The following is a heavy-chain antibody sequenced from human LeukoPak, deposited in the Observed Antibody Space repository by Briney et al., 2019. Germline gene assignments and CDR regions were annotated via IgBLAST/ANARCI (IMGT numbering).Heavy chain of an antibody. J-gene: IGHJ4*02. CDR3: ARDGSGSYIGTH. Sequence: ASVKVSCKASGGTFSSYAISWVRQAPGQGLEWMGGIIPIFGTANYAQKFQGRVTMTRDTSTSTVYMELSSLRSEDTAVYYCARDGSGSYIGTHWGQGTLVTVSS. CDR1: GGTFSSYA. CDR2: IIPIFGTA. V-gene: IGHV1-69*05. D-gene: IGHD1-26*01.